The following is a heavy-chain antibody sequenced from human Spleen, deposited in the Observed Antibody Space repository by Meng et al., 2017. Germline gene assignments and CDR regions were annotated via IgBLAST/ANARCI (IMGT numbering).Heavy chain of an antibody. CDR1: GFSLSTSGVG. D-gene: IGHD3-16*01. V-gene: IGHV2-5*02. CDR3: AHRPTRLGEDAFDI. J-gene: IGHJ3*02. CDR2: IYWDDDK. Sequence: SGPTLVKPPQTLTLTCTFSGFSLSTSGVGVGWIRQPPGKALEWLTLIYWDDDKRYSPSLKSRLTITKDTSKNQVVLTMTNMDPVDTATYYCAHRPTRLGEDAFDIWGQGTMVTVSS.